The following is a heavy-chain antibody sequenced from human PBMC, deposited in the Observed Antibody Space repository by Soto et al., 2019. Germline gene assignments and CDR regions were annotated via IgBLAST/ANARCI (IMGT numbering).Heavy chain of an antibody. CDR1: GGSISSYY. CDR3: ARVPYCSSTSCYAGEGWWFDP. V-gene: IGHV4-59*08. Sequence: SETLSLTCTVSGGSISSYYWSWIRQPPGKGLEWIGYIYYSGSTNYNPSLKSRVTISVDTSKNQFSLKLSSVTAADTAVYYCARVPYCSSTSCYAGEGWWFDPWGQGTLVTVSS. J-gene: IGHJ5*02. CDR2: IYYSGST. D-gene: IGHD2-2*01.